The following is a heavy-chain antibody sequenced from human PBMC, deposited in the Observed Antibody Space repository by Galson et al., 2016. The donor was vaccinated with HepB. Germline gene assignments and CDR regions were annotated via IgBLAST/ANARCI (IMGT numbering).Heavy chain of an antibody. V-gene: IGHV3-30*03. CDR2: ISYDGSTQ. CDR1: GFTFSTYG. D-gene: IGHD2-2*01. Sequence: SLRLSCAASGFTFSTYGVHWVRQAPGKGLEWVAVISYDGSTQYYADSVKGRFSISRDNSKNTLYLQMNSLRAEDTAVYYYALPSGLLVPATGGMDVWGQGTTVTVSS. J-gene: IGHJ6*02. CDR3: ALPSGLLVPATGGMDV.